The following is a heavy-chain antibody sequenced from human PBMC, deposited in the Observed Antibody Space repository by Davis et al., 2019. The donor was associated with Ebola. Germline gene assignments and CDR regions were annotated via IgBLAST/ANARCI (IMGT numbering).Heavy chain of an antibody. CDR1: GFSFSSHA. Sequence: GESLKISCAASGFSFSSHAMHWVRQAPGKGLQWVGVIAYDGNYESYTDSVQGRFTISRDNSRNTLYLQMNGLRVEDTAIYYCAKDTSNIWFDIWGQGTMVTVSS. D-gene: IGHD1-26*01. J-gene: IGHJ3*02. V-gene: IGHV3-30-3*01. CDR3: AKDTSNIWFDI. CDR2: IAYDGNYE.